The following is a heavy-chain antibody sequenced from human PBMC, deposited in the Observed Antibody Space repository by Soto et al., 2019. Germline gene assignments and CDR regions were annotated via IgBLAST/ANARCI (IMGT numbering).Heavy chain of an antibody. CDR3: ARDFGPKIVVVPAAIRAFDY. CDR1: GYTFTSYG. V-gene: IGHV1-18*04. J-gene: IGHJ4*02. Sequence: ASVKVSCKASGYTFTSYGISWVRQAPGQGLEWMGRISAYNGNTNYAQKLQGRVTMTTDTSTSTAYMELRSLRSDDTAVYYCARDFGPKIVVVPAAIRAFDYWGQGTLVTVSS. D-gene: IGHD2-2*02. CDR2: ISAYNGNT.